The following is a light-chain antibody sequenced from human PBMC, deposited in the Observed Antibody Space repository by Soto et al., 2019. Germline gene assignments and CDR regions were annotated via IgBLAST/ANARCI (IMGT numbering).Light chain of an antibody. V-gene: IGKV3-11*01. CDR1: QSVSSY. CDR2: DAS. Sequence: EIVLTQSPATLSLSPGERATLSCRASQSVSSYLAWYQQKPGQAPRLLIYDASNRATGIPARFSGSGSGTDFTLTISRLEPEDVAVYYCQQYGTSITFGQGTRLEIK. J-gene: IGKJ5*01. CDR3: QQYGTSIT.